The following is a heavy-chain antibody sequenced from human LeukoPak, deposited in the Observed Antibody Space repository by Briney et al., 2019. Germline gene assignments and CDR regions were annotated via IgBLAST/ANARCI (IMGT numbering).Heavy chain of an antibody. Sequence: ASVKVSCKASGYTFTSYYMHWVRQAPGQGLEWMGIINPSGGSTSYAQKFQGRVTMTRDMSTSTVYMELSSLRSEDTAVYYCARDSIYYGSGSYTFDYWGQGTLVNVSS. CDR2: INPSGGST. CDR3: ARDSIYYGSGSYTFDY. J-gene: IGHJ4*02. D-gene: IGHD3-10*01. CDR1: GYTFTSYY. V-gene: IGHV1-46*01.